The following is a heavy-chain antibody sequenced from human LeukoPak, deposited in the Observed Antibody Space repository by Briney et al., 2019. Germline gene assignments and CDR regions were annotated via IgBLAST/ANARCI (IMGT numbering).Heavy chain of an antibody. CDR1: GFTFSSYS. Sequence: GGSLRLSCAASGFTFSSYSMNWVRQAPGKGLEWVSYISPSSSDIYYADSVKGRFTISRDNAKSSLYLHMNSPRDEDTAVYYCARAAYSSSPDYWGQGTLVTVSS. D-gene: IGHD6-13*01. CDR2: ISPSSSDI. J-gene: IGHJ4*02. V-gene: IGHV3-48*02. CDR3: ARAAYSSSPDY.